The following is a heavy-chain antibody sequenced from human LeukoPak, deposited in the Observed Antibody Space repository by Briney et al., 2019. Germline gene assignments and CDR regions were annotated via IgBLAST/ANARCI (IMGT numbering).Heavy chain of an antibody. CDR1: GFTFSSYG. Sequence: GRSLRLSCAASGFTFSSYGMHWVRQAPGKGLEWVAVISYDGSNKYYADSVKGRFTISRDNSKNTLYLQMNSLRAEDTAVYYCAKRLWLPPTSWGQGTLVTVSS. CDR3: AKRLWLPPTS. J-gene: IGHJ4*02. V-gene: IGHV3-30*18. D-gene: IGHD5-18*01. CDR2: ISYDGSNK.